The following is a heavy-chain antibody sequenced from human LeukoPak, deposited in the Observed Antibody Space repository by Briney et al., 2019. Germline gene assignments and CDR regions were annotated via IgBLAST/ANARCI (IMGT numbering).Heavy chain of an antibody. Sequence: SVKVSFKSSGGTFISYAINWVRQAPGQGVEWMGVINPFFGTANYAKKLQGRVTITTSESTSTAYMELSSLRSEDTAVYYCASVSNSMITCGGVGFDYWGQGTLVTISS. J-gene: IGHJ4*02. CDR1: GGTFISYA. CDR3: ASVSNSMITCGGVGFDY. D-gene: IGHD3-16*01. CDR2: INPFFGTA. V-gene: IGHV1-69*05.